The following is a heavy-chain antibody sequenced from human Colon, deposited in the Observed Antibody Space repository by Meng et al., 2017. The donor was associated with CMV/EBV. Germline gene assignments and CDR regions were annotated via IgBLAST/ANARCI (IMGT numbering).Heavy chain of an antibody. CDR3: VRDNARVQGNIPIIVVPQGFDY. D-gene: IGHD3-22*01. Sequence: GESLKISCAASGFTFSSYGMNWVRQAPGRGLEWVASIVTTGSAVYYADSVKGRFTISRDNAKNSLYLQMSSLSAEDTAVYYCVRDNARVQGNIPIIVVPQGFDYWGQGTVVTVSS. CDR2: IVTTGSAV. J-gene: IGHJ4*02. V-gene: IGHV3-21*01. CDR1: GFTFSSYG.